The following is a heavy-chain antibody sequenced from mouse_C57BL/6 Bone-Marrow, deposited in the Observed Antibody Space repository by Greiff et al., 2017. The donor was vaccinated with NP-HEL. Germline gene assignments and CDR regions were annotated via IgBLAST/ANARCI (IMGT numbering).Heavy chain of an antibody. CDR1: GFTFSRYG. Sequence: DVKLVESGGDLVKPGGSLKLSCAASGFTFSRYGMSWVRQTPDKRLAWVATISSGGSYTYYPDSVKGRFTISRDNAKNTLYLQMSSLKSEDTAMYYCASPYDYDVAWFAYWGQGTLVTVSA. CDR3: ASPYDYDVAWFAY. J-gene: IGHJ3*01. CDR2: ISSGGSYT. D-gene: IGHD2-4*01. V-gene: IGHV5-6*02.